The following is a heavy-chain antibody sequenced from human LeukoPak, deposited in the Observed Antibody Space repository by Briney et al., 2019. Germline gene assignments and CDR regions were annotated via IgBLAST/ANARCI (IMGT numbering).Heavy chain of an antibody. CDR3: ARDSGVNYYMDV. Sequence: GRSLRLSCAASGFTFDDYAMHWVRQAPGKGLEWVANIKQDGSEKYYVDSVKGRFTISRDNAKNSLYLQMNSLRAEDTAVYYCARDSGVNYYMDVWGKGTTVTVSS. CDR2: IKQDGSEK. J-gene: IGHJ6*03. CDR1: GFTFDDYA. D-gene: IGHD3-10*01. V-gene: IGHV3-7*01.